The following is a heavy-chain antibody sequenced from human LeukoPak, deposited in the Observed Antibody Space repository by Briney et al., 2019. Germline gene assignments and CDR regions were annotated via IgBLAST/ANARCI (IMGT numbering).Heavy chain of an antibody. Sequence: GGSPRLSCAASGFTFSTYAMSWVRQAPGKGLEWVSAISGSGGNTHYADSVKGRFTISRDNSKNTLYLQMNSLRAEDTAVYYCGAAPAAMSYYYYYGMDVWGQGTTVTVSS. D-gene: IGHD2-2*01. CDR3: GAAPAAMSYYYYYGMDV. CDR2: ISGSGGNT. J-gene: IGHJ6*02. V-gene: IGHV3-23*01. CDR1: GFTFSTYA.